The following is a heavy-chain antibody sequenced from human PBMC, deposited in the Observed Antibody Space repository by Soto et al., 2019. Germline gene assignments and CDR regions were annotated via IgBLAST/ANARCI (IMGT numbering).Heavy chain of an antibody. CDR3: AKVIRADSTSSNFYYYSGLDV. CDR2: ISNNGINK. V-gene: IGHV3-30*18. J-gene: IGHJ6*02. CDR1: GFTFRTYV. D-gene: IGHD6-6*01. Sequence: LRLSCAASGFTFRTYVMHWVRQAPGKGLEWLAVISNNGINKYYADSVKGRFTISRDNSRDTLFLQMNSLRGEDTAIYYCAKVIRADSTSSNFYYYSGLDVWGQGTTVTVSS.